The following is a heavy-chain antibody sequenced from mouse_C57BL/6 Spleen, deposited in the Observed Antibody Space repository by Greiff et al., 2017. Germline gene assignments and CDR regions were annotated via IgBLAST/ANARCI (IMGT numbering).Heavy chain of an antibody. J-gene: IGHJ3*01. CDR2: IWSGGST. Sequence: QVQLKQSGPGLVQPSQSLSITCTVSGFSLTSYGVHWVRQPPGKGLEWLGVIWSGGSTDYNAAFISRLSISKDNSKSQVFFKMNSLQADDTAIYYCATPYDYDGVPIAYWGQGTLVTVSA. CDR3: ATPYDYDGVPIAY. CDR1: GFSLTSYG. D-gene: IGHD2-4*01. V-gene: IGHV2-4*01.